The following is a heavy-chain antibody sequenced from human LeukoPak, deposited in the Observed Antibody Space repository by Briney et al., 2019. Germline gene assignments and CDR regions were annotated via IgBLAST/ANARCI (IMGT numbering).Heavy chain of an antibody. V-gene: IGHV4-59*12. J-gene: IGHJ5*02. D-gene: IGHD4-17*01. CDR3: ARGDGDYGWFDP. CDR2: IYYSGST. Sequence: PSETLSLTCTVSNGSISGYYWSWIRQPPGKGLEWIGEIYYSGSTKYNSSLKSRVTMSVDTSNNQFSLSLSSVTAADTAMYYCARGDGDYGWFDPWGQGTLVTVSS. CDR1: NGSISGYY.